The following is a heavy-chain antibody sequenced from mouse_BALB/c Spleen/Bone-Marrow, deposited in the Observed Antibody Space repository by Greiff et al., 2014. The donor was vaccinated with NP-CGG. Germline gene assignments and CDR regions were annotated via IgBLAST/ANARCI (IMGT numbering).Heavy chain of an antibody. Sequence: VKLQESGAELVMPGASVKMSCKASGYTFTDYWMHWVKQRPGQGLEWIGAIDTSDSYTSYNQKFKGKATLTVDESSSTAYMQLSSLTSEDSAVYYCARVGTTATFAYWGQGTLVTVSA. CDR2: IDTSDSYT. CDR1: GYTFTDYW. CDR3: ARVGTTATFAY. V-gene: IGHV1-69*01. J-gene: IGHJ3*01. D-gene: IGHD1-2*01.